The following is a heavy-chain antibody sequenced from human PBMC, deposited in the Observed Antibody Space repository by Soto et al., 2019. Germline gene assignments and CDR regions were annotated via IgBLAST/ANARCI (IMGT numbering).Heavy chain of an antibody. J-gene: IGHJ4*02. Sequence: GWSLRLSCAASGFTFSSYGMHWVRQAPGKGLEWVAVISYDGSNKYYADSVKGRFTISRDNSKNTLYLQMNSLRAEDTAVYYCTTVTGYYFDYWGQGTLVTVSS. CDR2: ISYDGSNK. CDR1: GFTFSSYG. CDR3: TTVTGYYFDY. V-gene: IGHV3-30*03. D-gene: IGHD4-17*01.